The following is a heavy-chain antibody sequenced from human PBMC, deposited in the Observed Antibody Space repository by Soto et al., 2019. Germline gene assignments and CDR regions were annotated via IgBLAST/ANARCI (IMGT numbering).Heavy chain of an antibody. Sequence: EVQLVESGGGLVKPGGSLRLSCAASGFTFSNAWMSWVRQAPGKGLEWVGRIKSKTDGGTTDYAAPVKGRFTISRDDSKNTLYLQMNSLKTEDTAVYYCITDLGYCSSTSCSAYGMDVWGQGTTVTVSS. V-gene: IGHV3-15*01. J-gene: IGHJ6*02. CDR3: ITDLGYCSSTSCSAYGMDV. CDR1: GFTFSNAW. D-gene: IGHD2-2*01. CDR2: IKSKTDGGTT.